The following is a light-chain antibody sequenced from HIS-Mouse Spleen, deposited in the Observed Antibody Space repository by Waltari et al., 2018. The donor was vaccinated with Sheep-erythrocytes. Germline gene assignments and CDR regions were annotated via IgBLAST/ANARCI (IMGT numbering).Light chain of an antibody. CDR2: DVS. Sequence: QSALTQPRSVSGSPGQSVTISCTGTSSDVGGYNYVSWYQQHPGKAPKLMIYDVSKRPSGLPDRFSGSKSGNTASLTISGLQADDEADYYCCSYAGSYNHVFATGTKVTVL. V-gene: IGLV2-11*01. CDR3: CSYAGSYNHV. CDR1: SSDVGGYNY. J-gene: IGLJ1*01.